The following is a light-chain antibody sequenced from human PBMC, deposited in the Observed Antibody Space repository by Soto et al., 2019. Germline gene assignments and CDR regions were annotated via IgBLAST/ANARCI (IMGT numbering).Light chain of an antibody. Sequence: QSALTQPPSASGTPGQRVTISCFGSSSNIGKYNVYWYQQLPGTTPKLLIYRNDQRPSGVPDRFSASKSGTSASLAISGLRSEDEADYYCAVWDDRLHGMFGGGTKVTVL. CDR3: AVWDDRLHGM. J-gene: IGLJ3*02. CDR2: RND. V-gene: IGLV1-47*01. CDR1: SSNIGKYN.